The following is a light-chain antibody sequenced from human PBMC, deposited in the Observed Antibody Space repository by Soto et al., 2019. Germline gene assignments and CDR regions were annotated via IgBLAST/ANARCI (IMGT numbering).Light chain of an antibody. V-gene: IGKV1-13*02. CDR1: QDISRA. CDR3: QQAYSGPCT. Sequence: AIQLTQSPSSLSASVGDRVTITCRVSQDISRALVWYQQKPGRAPRLLIYDASTLESGVPSRFSGSGSGTDFILTLSSLQPEDFATYYCQQAYSGPCTFGPGTKGDLK. J-gene: IGKJ3*01. CDR2: DAS.